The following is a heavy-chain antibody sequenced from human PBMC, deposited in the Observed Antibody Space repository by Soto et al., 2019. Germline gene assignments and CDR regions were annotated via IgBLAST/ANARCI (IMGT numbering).Heavy chain of an antibody. D-gene: IGHD2-15*01. CDR1: GGSISSGDYY. CDR3: AGDNPIMTPGGDV. Sequence: SETLSLTGTVSGGSISSGDYYWSWIRQHPGKGLEWIGYIYYSGSTYYNPSLKSRVTISVDTSKNHFSLKLSSVTAADTAVYYCAGDNPIMTPGGDVWGQGTTVTVSS. CDR2: IYYSGST. J-gene: IGHJ6*02. V-gene: IGHV4-31*03.